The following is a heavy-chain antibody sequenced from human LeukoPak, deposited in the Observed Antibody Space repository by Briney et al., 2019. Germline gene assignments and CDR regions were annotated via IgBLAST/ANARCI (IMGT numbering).Heavy chain of an antibody. J-gene: IGHJ4*02. CDR2: ISSSGSTI. V-gene: IGHV3-11*04. Sequence: GGSLRLSCAASGFTFSDYYMSWIRQAPGKGLEWVSYISSSGSTIYYADSVKGRFTISRDNAKNSLYLQMNSLRAEGTAVYYCARDPRPMAPLDYWGQGTLVTVSS. CDR1: GFTFSDYY. D-gene: IGHD3-10*01. CDR3: ARDPRPMAPLDY.